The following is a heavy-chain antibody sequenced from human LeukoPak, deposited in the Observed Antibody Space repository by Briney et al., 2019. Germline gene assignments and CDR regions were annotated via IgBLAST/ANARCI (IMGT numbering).Heavy chain of an antibody. V-gene: IGHV3-7*01. CDR2: IKQDGSEK. CDR3: AREYNDIVVVPATPDY. J-gene: IGHJ4*02. Sequence: GGSLRLSCAASGFTFSSYWMSWVRQAPGKGLEWVANIKQDGSEKYYVDSVKGRFTISRDNAKNSLYLQMNSLRAEDTAVYYCAREYNDIVVVPATPDYWGQGTLVTVSS. CDR1: GFTFSSYW. D-gene: IGHD2-2*01.